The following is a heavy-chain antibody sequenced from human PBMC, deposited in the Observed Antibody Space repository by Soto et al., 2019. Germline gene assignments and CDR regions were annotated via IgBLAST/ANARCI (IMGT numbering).Heavy chain of an antibody. D-gene: IGHD5-12*01. CDR3: AKGARDVDS. CDR2: ISSSGST. V-gene: IGHV3-23*01. Sequence: EVQLLESGGGLVQPGGSLRLSCAASGFTFSSQTMSWVRQAPGKGLEWVSVISSSGSTSYTDSVEGRFTISKDSSKNTLYLQLNSLRVDDTAVYYCAKGARDVDSWGQGTLVTVSS. CDR1: GFTFSSQT. J-gene: IGHJ4*02.